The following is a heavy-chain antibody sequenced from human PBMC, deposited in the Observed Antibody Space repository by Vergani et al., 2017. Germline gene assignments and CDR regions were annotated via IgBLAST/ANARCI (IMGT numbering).Heavy chain of an antibody. CDR2: ISGSGSSK. J-gene: IGHJ4*02. CDR1: GFTFDNYA. D-gene: IGHD3-16*01. CDR3: GKGLGITLTSVWGSVDS. Sequence: EVHLLESGGGLIQPGGSLRISCAASGFTFDNYAMTWVRQAPGKGLQWVSGISGSGSSKFYEDSLKGRVTISRDNSKNTLFLEMNSLRPEDTATYFCGKGLGITLTSVWGSVDSWGPGTVVLVSS. V-gene: IGHV3-23*01.